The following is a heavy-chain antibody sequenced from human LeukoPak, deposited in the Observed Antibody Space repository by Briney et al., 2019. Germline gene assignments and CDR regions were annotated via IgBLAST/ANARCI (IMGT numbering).Heavy chain of an antibody. Sequence: PGGSLRLSCAASGFTFDSYSMNWVRQAPGKGLEWVSSISVGSRYIFYADSVKGRFTISRYNAKNSLYLHMNSLRAEDTAVYYCAREDSYYFDYWGQGTLVTVSS. CDR2: ISVGSRYI. CDR1: GFTFDSYS. CDR3: AREDSYYFDY. J-gene: IGHJ4*02. V-gene: IGHV3-21*06.